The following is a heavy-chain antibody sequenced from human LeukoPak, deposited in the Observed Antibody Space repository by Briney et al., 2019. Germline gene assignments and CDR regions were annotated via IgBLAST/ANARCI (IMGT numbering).Heavy chain of an antibody. CDR2: IYPGDSDT. V-gene: IGHV5-51*01. J-gene: IGHJ6*02. D-gene: IGHD6-13*01. CDR1: GYSFTSYW. Sequence: PGESLKISCKGSGYSFTSYWIGWVRQMPGKGLEWMGIIYPGDSDTRYSPSFQGQVTISADKSISTAYLQWSSLKASDTAMYYCARHTPPYSSSWPIRLFYYGMDVWGQGTTVTVSS. CDR3: ARHTPPYSSSWPIRLFYYGMDV.